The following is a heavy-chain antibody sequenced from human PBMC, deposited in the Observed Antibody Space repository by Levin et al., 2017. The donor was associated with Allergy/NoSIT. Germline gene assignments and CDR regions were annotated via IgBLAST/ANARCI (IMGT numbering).Heavy chain of an antibody. CDR3: VKGLRPVAGLPFDY. D-gene: IGHD6-19*01. CDR2: ISGSGGVP. Sequence: GESLKISCAASGFTFSSYTMSWVRQTPGKGLEWVSAISGSGGVPYNADSVKGRFTISRDNSKNTLYLQMNSLRADDAAVYYCVKGLRPVAGLPFDYWGQGSLVTVSS. CDR1: GFTFSSYT. J-gene: IGHJ4*02. V-gene: IGHV3-23*01.